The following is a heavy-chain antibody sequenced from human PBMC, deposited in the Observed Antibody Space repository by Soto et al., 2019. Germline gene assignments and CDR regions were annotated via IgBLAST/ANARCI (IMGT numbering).Heavy chain of an antibody. D-gene: IGHD6-6*01. CDR3: ARETGLKYSSSGNWFDP. CDR2: IYHSGST. J-gene: IGHJ5*02. V-gene: IGHV4-4*02. Sequence: SLTCAVSGGSISSSNWWSWVRQPPGKGLEWIGEIYHSGSTNYNPSLKSRVTISVDKSKNQFSLKLSSVTAADTAVYYCARETGLKYSSSGNWFDPWGQGTLVTVSS. CDR1: GGSISSSNW.